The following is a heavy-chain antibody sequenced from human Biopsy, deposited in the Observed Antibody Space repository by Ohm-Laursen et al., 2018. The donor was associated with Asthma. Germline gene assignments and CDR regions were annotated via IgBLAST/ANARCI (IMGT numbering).Heavy chain of an antibody. V-gene: IGHV1-69*04. D-gene: IGHD3-16*01. CDR1: GGSFSNFA. CDR3: ARSYDTDAYPVLVLDY. J-gene: IGHJ4*02. CDR2: ILTKFDIT. Sequence: SSVKVSCKASGGSFSNFAFSWVRQAPGHGLEWMGTILTKFDITSYAEKFQGRVTITADKSTSTTYMEWSRLRSEDTAVYYCARSYDTDAYPVLVLDYWGQGTLVTVSS.